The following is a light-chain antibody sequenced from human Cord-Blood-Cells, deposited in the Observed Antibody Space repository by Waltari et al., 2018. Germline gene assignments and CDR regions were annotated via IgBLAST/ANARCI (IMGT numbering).Light chain of an antibody. V-gene: IGLV1-40*01. J-gene: IGLJ1*01. CDR3: QSYDSSLSGYV. CDR2: GTS. Sequence: QSVLTQPPSVSGAPGQRVTISCTGSSSNIGAGYDVHWYQQLPGTAPKLLIYGTSNRPSGVPDRFSGSKSGTSASLAITGLQAEDEADYYCQSYDSSLSGYVFGTGTKFTVL. CDR1: SSNIGAGYD.